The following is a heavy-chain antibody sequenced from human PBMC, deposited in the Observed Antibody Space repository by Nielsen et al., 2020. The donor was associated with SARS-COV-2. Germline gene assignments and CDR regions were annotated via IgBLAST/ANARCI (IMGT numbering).Heavy chain of an antibody. CDR3: ARDAPDSFRVSGWYRTYNWFDP. V-gene: IGHV1-46*01. Sequence: ASVKVSCKASGYTFTSYYMHWVRQAPGQGLEWMGIINPSGGSTSYAQKFQGRVTMTRDTSTSTVYMELSSLRSEDTAVYYCARDAPDSFRVSGWYRTYNWFDPWGQGTLVTVSS. CDR2: INPSGGST. J-gene: IGHJ5*02. CDR1: GYTFTSYY. D-gene: IGHD6-19*01.